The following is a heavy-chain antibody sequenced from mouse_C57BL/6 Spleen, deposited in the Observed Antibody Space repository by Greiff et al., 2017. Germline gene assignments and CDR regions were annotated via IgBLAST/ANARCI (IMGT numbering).Heavy chain of an antibody. V-gene: IGHV5-9*01. CDR1: GFTFSSYT. CDR2: ISGGGGNT. J-gene: IGHJ2*01. CDR3: ARGGLTGFDY. D-gene: IGHD4-1*01. Sequence: EVQGVESGGGLVKPGGSLKLSCAASGFTFSSYTMSWVRQTPEKRLEWVATISGGGGNTYYPDSVKGRFTNSRDNAKNTLYLQMSSLRSEDTALYYCARGGLTGFDYWGQGTTLTVSS.